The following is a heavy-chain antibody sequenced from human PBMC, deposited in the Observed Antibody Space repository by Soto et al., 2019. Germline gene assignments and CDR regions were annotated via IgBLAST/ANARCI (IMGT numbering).Heavy chain of an antibody. CDR3: TTDSYSSIIVVRFDY. CDR1: GFTFPNAW. V-gene: IGHV3-15*07. CDR2: IKSKTAGGTT. J-gene: IGHJ4*02. D-gene: IGHD3-22*01. Sequence: VQLVESGGGLVKPGGSLRLSCAASGFTFPNAWINWVRQAPGKGLEWVGRIKSKTAGGTTDYAAPVKGRFAVSRDDSRNMVYLQMNNLKTEDTGIYYCTTDSYSSIIVVRFDYWGQGTVVTVSS.